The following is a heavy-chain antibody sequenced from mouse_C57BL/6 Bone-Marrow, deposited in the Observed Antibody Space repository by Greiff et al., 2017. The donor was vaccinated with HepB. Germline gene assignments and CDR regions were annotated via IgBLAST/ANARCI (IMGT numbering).Heavy chain of an antibody. CDR3: AISMPY. V-gene: IGHV1-69*01. CDR2: IDPSDSYT. J-gene: IGHJ3*01. CDR1: GYTFTSYW. Sequence: QVQLQQPGAELVMPGASVKLSCKASGYTFTSYWMHWVKQRPGQGLEWIGEIDPSDSYTNYNQKFKGKSTLTVDKSSSTAYMQLSSLTSEDSAVYYCAISMPYWGQGTLVTVSA.